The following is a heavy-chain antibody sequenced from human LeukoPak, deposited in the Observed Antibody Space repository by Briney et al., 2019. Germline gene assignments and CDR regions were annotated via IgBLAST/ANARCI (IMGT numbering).Heavy chain of an antibody. CDR3: AREGVTVAGTGWYFDL. Sequence: TSETLSLTCTVSGGSISSYYWSWIRQTPGKGLEWIGYIYYSGSTNYNPSLKSRVTISVDTSKNQFSLKLSSVTAADTAVYYCAREGVTVAGTGWYFDLWGRGTLVTVSS. D-gene: IGHD6-19*01. CDR2: IYYSGST. V-gene: IGHV4-59*01. J-gene: IGHJ2*01. CDR1: GGSISSYY.